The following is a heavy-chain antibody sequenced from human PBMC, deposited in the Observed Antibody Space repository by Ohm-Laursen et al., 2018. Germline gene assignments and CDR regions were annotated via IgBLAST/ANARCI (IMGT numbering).Heavy chain of an antibody. CDR2: ISSSSSYI. Sequence: SLRLSCAASGFTFSSYGMHWVRQAPGKGLEWVSSISSSSSYIYYADSVKGRFTISRDNAKNSLYLQMNSLRAEDTAVYYCARVTGLTQDYWGQGTLVTVSS. CDR3: ARVTGLTQDY. J-gene: IGHJ4*02. V-gene: IGHV3-21*01. CDR1: GFTFSSYG.